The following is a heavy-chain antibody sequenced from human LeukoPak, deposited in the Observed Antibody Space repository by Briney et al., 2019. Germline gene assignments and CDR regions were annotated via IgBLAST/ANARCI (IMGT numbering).Heavy chain of an antibody. V-gene: IGHV3-23*01. CDR3: AKDPLYSGSYWDFDY. CDR1: GFTFSSYA. J-gene: IGHJ4*02. CDR2: ISGSGGST. D-gene: IGHD1-26*01. Sequence: RPGGSLRLSCAASGFTFSSYAMSWVRQAPGKGLEWVSAISGSGGSTYYADSVKGRFTISRDNSKSTLYLQMNSLRAEDTAVYYCAKDPLYSGSYWDFDYWGQGTLVTVSS.